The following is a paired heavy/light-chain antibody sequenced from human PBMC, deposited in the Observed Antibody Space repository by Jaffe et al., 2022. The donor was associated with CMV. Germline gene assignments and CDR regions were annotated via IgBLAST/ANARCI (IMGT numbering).Heavy chain of an antibody. D-gene: IGHD2-21*02. CDR3: ARVDCGRDCRNYNYYYYMDV. CDR1: GGTFSGYA. J-gene: IGHJ6*03. V-gene: IGHV1-69*09. Sequence: QVPLVQSGAEVKKRGSSVKVSCKTSGGTFSGYAINWMRQAPGQGLEWLGRIVPTLGITNYRQKFQDRLTITADRSSYTAYMELSSLRSEDTAVYYCARVDCGRDCRNYNYYYYMDVWGTGTTVIVSS. CDR2: IVPTLGIT.
Light chain of an antibody. CDR2: GAS. J-gene: IGKJ2*01. Sequence: EIVMTQSPATLSVSPGETATLSCRASQRLSTNLAWYQQKPGQAPRLLIYGASIRAPGIPARFSGSGSGTDFTLTIASLQTEDFAVYFCQQYNNWPPATFGQGTKLDIK. CDR1: QRLSTN. V-gene: IGKV3-15*01. CDR3: QQYNNWPPAT.